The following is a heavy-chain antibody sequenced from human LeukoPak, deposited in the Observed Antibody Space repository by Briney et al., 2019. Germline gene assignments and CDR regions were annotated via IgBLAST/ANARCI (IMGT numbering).Heavy chain of an antibody. D-gene: IGHD6-13*01. CDR1: GDTFSSYA. V-gene: IGHV1-2*02. CDR3: ARIKWTAAND. J-gene: IGHJ4*02. Sequence: ASVKVSCKASGDTFSSYAVSWVRQAPGQGLEWMGWINPNSGDTNYAQNFQGRVTMTRDTSINTAYMELSSLRSDDTAVYYCARIKWTAANDWGQGTLVTVSS. CDR2: INPNSGDT.